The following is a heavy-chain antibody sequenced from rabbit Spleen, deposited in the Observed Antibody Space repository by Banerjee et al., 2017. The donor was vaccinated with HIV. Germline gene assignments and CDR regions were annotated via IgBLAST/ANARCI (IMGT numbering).Heavy chain of an antibody. CDR2: IEPIFGNT. V-gene: IGHV1S43*01. D-gene: IGHD4-1*01. CDR1: GFSFSSRYY. Sequence: QEQLVESGGGLVQPGASLTVTCTASGFSFSSRYYMCWVRQAPGKGLEWIGYIEPIFGNTYYANWVNGRFTISSHSAQNTLYLQLSSLTAADTATYFCARETSGGWGVVLYYFNLWGPGTLVTVS. CDR3: ARETSGGWGVVLYYFNL. J-gene: IGHJ4*01.